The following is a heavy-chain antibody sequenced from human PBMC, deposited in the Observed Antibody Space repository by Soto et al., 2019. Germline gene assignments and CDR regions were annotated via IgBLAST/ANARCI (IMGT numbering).Heavy chain of an antibody. J-gene: IGHJ4*02. CDR2: IYHTGNT. CDR1: HGSVTSGGYY. Sequence: QVQLQESGPGLVKPSQTLSLTCAVSHGSVTSGGYYWSWIRQLPGKGLEWIGQIYHTGNTYYNPSPKCRVSMSVDPSKTRFSVMLSSVTAADTAVYFCARARDKYGGHFAYWGQGNRVTVSS. V-gene: IGHV4-31*11. D-gene: IGHD5-12*01. CDR3: ARARDKYGGHFAY.